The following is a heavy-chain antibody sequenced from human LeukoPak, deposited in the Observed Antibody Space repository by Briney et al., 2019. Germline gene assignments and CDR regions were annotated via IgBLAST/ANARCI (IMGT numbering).Heavy chain of an antibody. Sequence: GGSLRLSCAAPGITVTSNHMSWVRQAPGKELEWVSVIYSGGSTYYADSVKGRFTISRDNSKNTLYLQMDSLRTEDTAVYFCAKLYNYGYINWGQGTLVTVSS. V-gene: IGHV3-66*01. CDR2: IYSGGST. D-gene: IGHD5-18*01. J-gene: IGHJ4*02. CDR3: AKLYNYGYIN. CDR1: GITVTSNH.